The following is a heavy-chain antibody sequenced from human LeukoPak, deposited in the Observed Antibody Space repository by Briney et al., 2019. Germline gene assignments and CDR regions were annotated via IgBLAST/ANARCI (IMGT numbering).Heavy chain of an antibody. CDR2: ISYDGSNK. CDR1: GFTFSSYG. Sequence: GGSLRLSCAASGFTFSSYGMHWVRQAPGKGLEWVEVISYDGSNKYYADSVKGRFTISRDNSKNTLYLQMNSLRAEDTAVYYCAKGGGYSSGWFVDYWGQGTLVTVSS. CDR3: AKGGGYSSGWFVDY. D-gene: IGHD6-19*01. V-gene: IGHV3-30*18. J-gene: IGHJ4*02.